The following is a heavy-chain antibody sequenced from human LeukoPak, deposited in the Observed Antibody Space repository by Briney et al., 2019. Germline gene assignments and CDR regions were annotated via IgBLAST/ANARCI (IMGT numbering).Heavy chain of an antibody. CDR3: AREFTPDYCSSTSCYRLYYFDY. Sequence: PVKVSCKASGGTFSSYAISWVRQAPGQGLEWMGGIIPIFGTANYAQKFQGRVTITTDESTSTAYMELSSLRSEDTAVYYCAREFTPDYCSSTSCYRLYYFDYWGQGTLVTVSS. D-gene: IGHD2-2*02. CDR2: IIPIFGTA. J-gene: IGHJ4*02. V-gene: IGHV1-69*05. CDR1: GGTFSSYA.